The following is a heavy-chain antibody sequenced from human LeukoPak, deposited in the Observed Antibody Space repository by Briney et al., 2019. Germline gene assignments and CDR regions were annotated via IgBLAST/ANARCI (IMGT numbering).Heavy chain of an antibody. CDR1: GYTFTGYY. D-gene: IGHD3-10*01. Sequence: ASEKVSCKASGYTFTGYYIHWVRQAPGQVLEWMGWINPDSGGTNYAQKFQGRVTMTWDTSISTAYMELSRLRSDDTAIYYCARGRFYTSGSYYNRLDYWGQGTLVTVSS. J-gene: IGHJ4*02. V-gene: IGHV1-2*02. CDR3: ARGRFYTSGSYYNRLDY. CDR2: INPDSGGT.